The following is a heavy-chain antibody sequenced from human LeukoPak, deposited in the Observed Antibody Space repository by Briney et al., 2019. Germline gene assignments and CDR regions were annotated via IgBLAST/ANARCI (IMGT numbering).Heavy chain of an antibody. Sequence: QSGGSLRLSCAASGFTFSNYGLHWVRPAPGKGLEWLAVMWFDGSQKYYADSVKGRFTISRDNSKSMLYLQMNSLRAEDTAVYYCARDITGDPPPYYFDYWGQGSLVTVSS. CDR2: MWFDGSQK. J-gene: IGHJ4*02. CDR1: GFTFSNYG. V-gene: IGHV3-33*01. D-gene: IGHD7-27*01. CDR3: ARDITGDPPPYYFDY.